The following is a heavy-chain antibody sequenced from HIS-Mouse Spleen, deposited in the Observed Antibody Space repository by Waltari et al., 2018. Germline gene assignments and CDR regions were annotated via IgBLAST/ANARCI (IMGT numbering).Heavy chain of an antibody. Sequence: QVQLQESGPGLVKPSETLSMTCTVSGYSISSGYYWGWIRQPPGKGLEWIGSIYHSGSTYYNPSLKSRVTISVDTSKNQFSLKLSSVTAADTAVYYCARVKTWGQGTLVTVSS. J-gene: IGHJ5*02. CDR2: IYHSGST. CDR1: GYSISSGYY. CDR3: ARVKT. V-gene: IGHV4-38-2*02.